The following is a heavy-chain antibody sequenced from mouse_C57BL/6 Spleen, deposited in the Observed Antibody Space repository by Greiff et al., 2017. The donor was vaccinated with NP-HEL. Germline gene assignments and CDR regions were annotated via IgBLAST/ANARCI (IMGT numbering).Heavy chain of an antibody. V-gene: IGHV1-64*01. J-gene: IGHJ3*01. D-gene: IGHD3-2*02. CDR1: GYTFTSYW. CDR3: ARGDSGYGAY. CDR2: IHPNSGST. Sequence: QVQLQQPGAELVKPGASVKLSCKASGYTFTSYWMHWVKQRPGQGLEWIGMIHPNSGSTNYNEKFKSKATLTVDKSSSTAYMQLSSLTSEDSAVYYCARGDSGYGAYWGEGTLVTVSA.